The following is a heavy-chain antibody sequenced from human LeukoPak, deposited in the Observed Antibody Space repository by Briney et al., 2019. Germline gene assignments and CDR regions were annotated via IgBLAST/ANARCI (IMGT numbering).Heavy chain of an antibody. CDR3: ARHGLGGGRTGSGMDV. CDR2: IFYSGST. CDR1: GGSISRYY. Sequence: SETLSLTCTVSGGSISRYYWSWIRQPPGKGLEWIGYIFYSGSTNYNPSLKSRVTISVDTSKNQFSLKLSSVTAAGTAVFYCARHGLGGGRTGSGMDVWGQGTTVTVSS. J-gene: IGHJ6*02. D-gene: IGHD2-15*01. V-gene: IGHV4-59*01.